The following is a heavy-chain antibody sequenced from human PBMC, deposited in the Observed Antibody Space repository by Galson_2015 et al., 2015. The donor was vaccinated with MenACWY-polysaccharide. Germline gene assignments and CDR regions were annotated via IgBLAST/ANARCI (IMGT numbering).Heavy chain of an antibody. CDR1: GFTFSSYA. J-gene: IGHJ4*02. CDR3: AKAGGYKIFGVVIPYYFDY. CDR2: ISGSGGST. V-gene: IGHV3-23*01. D-gene: IGHD3-3*01. Sequence: SLRLSCAASGFTFSSYAMSWVRQAPGKGLEWVSAISGSGGSTYYADSVEGRFTISRDNSKNTLYLQMNSLRAEDTAVYYCAKAGGYKIFGVVIPYYFDYWGQGTLVTVSS.